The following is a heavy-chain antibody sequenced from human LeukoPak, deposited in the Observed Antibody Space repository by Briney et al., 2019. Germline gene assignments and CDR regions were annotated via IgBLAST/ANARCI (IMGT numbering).Heavy chain of an antibody. V-gene: IGHV6-1*01. CDR2: TYYTSRWNN. D-gene: IGHD6-19*01. Sequence: SQTLSLTCAISGDSVTNKNAAWNWLRQPPSRGLEWLGRTYYTSRWNNEYAESVKSRITISPDTSKNQFSLQINSVTPEDTAVYYCARGFFASGWASWGQGTLVTVSS. J-gene: IGHJ5*02. CDR3: ARGFFASGWAS. CDR1: GDSVTNKNAA.